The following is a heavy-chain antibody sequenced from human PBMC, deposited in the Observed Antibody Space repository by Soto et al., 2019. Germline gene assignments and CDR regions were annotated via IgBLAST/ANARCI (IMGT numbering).Heavy chain of an antibody. CDR3: ARVPITMVRGVKDAFDI. Sequence: TSETLSLTCAVYGGSFSGYYWSWIRQPPGKGLEWIGEINHSGSTNYNPSLKSRVTISVDTSKNQFSLKLSSVTAADTAVYYCARVPITMVRGVKDAFDIWXQGTMVTVSS. D-gene: IGHD3-10*01. J-gene: IGHJ3*02. CDR1: GGSFSGYY. CDR2: INHSGST. V-gene: IGHV4-34*01.